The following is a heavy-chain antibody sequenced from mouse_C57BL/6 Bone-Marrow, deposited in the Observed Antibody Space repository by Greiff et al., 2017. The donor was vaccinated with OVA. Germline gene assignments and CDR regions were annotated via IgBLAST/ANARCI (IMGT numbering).Heavy chain of an antibody. CDR3: ARVRFRGNYAMDY. Sequence: VKLQESVAELVKPGASVKISCKVSGYTFTDHTIHWMKQRPEQGLEWIGYIYPRDGSTKYNEKFKGKATLTADKSSSTAYMQLNSLTSEDSAVYFCARVRFRGNYAMDYWGQGTSVTVSS. V-gene: IGHV1-78*01. CDR1: GYTFTDHT. CDR2: IYPRDGST. D-gene: IGHD1-1*01. J-gene: IGHJ4*01.